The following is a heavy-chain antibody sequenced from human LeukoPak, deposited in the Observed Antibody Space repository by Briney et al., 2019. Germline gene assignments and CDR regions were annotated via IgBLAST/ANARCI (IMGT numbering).Heavy chain of an antibody. J-gene: IGHJ4*02. V-gene: IGHV4-39*07. Sequence: SETLSLTCTVSGGSISSYYWGWIRQPPGKGLEWIGNIYYSGNTYYNPSLKSRVTISVDTSKSQFSLKLNSVTAADTAIYYCAAMTTVTMYSYFFDSWGQGTLLTVSS. D-gene: IGHD4-17*01. CDR3: AAMTTVTMYSYFFDS. CDR1: GGSISSYY. CDR2: IYYSGNT.